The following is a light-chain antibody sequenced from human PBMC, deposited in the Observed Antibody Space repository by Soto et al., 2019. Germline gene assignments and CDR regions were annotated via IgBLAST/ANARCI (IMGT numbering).Light chain of an antibody. CDR2: AAS. J-gene: IGKJ3*01. V-gene: IGKV1-39*01. CDR3: QETYGTRCT. Sequence: DIQMTQSPLSLSASVGDRVTISSRANQSISTFVNWYQHKAGKAPKLPIYAASSLQGGAPSRFSGSGSGTVFTLAIGRLQPEDFATCYYQETYGTRCTCGPVTKVDIK. CDR1: QSISTF.